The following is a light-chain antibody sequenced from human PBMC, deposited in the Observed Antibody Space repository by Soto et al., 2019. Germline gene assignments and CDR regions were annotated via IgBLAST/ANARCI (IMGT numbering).Light chain of an antibody. CDR1: QSLLHSNGYNY. J-gene: IGKJ5*01. CDR3: MPGVQSPPIT. V-gene: IGKV2-28*01. Sequence: DIVVTQSPLSLPVTPGEPASISCRSSQSLLHSNGYNYLDWYLQKPGQSPQLLIYLGSSRASGVPDRFSGSGSGTDFTLRISRVEAEDVGVYYCMPGVQSPPITFGQGTRLEIK. CDR2: LGS.